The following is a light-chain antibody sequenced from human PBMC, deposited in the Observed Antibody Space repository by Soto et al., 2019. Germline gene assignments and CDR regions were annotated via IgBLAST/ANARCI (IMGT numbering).Light chain of an antibody. CDR3: QAWDSSTVV. J-gene: IGLJ2*01. V-gene: IGLV3-1*01. CDR2: QDS. CDR1: KLGDKY. Sequence: SYELTQPPSVSVSPGQTASITCSGDKLGDKYASWYQQKPGQSPVLVIYQDSKRPSGIPERFSGSNSGNTVTLTISGTQAMDEADYYCQAWDSSTVVFGGGTKLTVL.